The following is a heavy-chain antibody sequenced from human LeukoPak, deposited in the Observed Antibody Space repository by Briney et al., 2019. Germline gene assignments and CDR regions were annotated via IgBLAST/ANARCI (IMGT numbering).Heavy chain of an antibody. CDR3: THESQFAWLFFFFDF. D-gene: IGHD3-9*01. CDR1: GLKFSDAW. J-gene: IGHJ4*02. Sequence: GGSLRLSCAVSGLKFSDAWMSWVRQAPGKGLEWVGRIKSKRGGGTTEFAAPVNGRFTISRDDSKNMVYLEMNSLKTEDTAVYYCTHESQFAWLFFFFDFWGQGTRVTASS. CDR2: IKSKRGGGTT. V-gene: IGHV3-15*01.